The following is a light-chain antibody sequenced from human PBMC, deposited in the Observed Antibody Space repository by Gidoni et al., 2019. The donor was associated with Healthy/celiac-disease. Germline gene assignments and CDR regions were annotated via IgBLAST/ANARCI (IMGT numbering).Light chain of an antibody. V-gene: IGKV3-20*01. J-gene: IGKJ1*01. CDR1: QSVSSSY. CDR2: GAS. CDR3: QQYVSSPWT. Sequence: IVLTQTPGTLSLSLGERDTLSCMASQSVSSSYLAWYQQKPGQAPRLLIYGASSRDTGIPDRFSGSVSGTDFTLSISRREPEEFAVYYCQQYVSSPWTFGQGTKVEIK.